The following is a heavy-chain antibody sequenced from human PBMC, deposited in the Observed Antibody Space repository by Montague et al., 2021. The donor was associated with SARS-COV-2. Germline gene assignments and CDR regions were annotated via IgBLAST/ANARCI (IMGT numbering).Heavy chain of an antibody. Sequence: SETLSLTCTVSFGSISTYYWSWIRQPPGKGLEWIGFIFYNGSTXXXPSXXXRVSISLDTSKNQFSLKLSSVTAADTAVYYCARQDASADCGDECYRGWFDSWGQGTLVTVSS. CDR3: ARQDASADCGDECYRGWFDS. CDR1: FGSISTYY. J-gene: IGHJ5*01. CDR2: IFYNGST. D-gene: IGHD2-21*01. V-gene: IGHV4-59*01.